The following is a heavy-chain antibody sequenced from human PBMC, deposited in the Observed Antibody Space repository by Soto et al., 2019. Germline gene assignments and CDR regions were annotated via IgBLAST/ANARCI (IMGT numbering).Heavy chain of an antibody. J-gene: IGHJ4*02. CDR2: ISGSGLIT. CDR3: AKRALFGVVSDFDY. CDR1: GFTFSTYA. V-gene: IGHV3-23*01. Sequence: LRLSCAASGFTFSTYAMSWVRQAPGKGLEWVSAISGSGLITYYADSVKGRFTISRDNSKNTVYLQMNSLIAEDTAVYYCAKRALFGVVSDFDYWGQGTLVTVSS. D-gene: IGHD3-3*01.